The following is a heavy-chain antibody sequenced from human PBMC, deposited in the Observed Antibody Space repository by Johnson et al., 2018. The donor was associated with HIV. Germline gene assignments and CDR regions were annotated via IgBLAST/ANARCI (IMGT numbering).Heavy chain of an antibody. CDR2: ISYDGSNK. CDR3: VRGSLTDDSFAD. D-gene: IGHD4/OR15-4a*01. CDR1: FTFSSYA. J-gene: IGHJ3*01. V-gene: IGHV3-30*04. Sequence: FTFSSYAMHWVRQAPGKGLEWVAVISYDGSNKHYGDSVRGRFTISRDNSKDTLSLQMNSLTTEDTAIYYCVRGSLTDDSFADWGQGTMVLVSS.